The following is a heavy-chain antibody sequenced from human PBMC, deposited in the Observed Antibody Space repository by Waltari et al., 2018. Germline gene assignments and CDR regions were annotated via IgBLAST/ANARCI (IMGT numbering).Heavy chain of an antibody. V-gene: IGHV4-59*01. CDR2: IYYSGST. D-gene: IGHD1-26*01. Sequence: QVQLQESGPGLVKPSETLSLTCTVSGGSISSYYWSWIRQPPGKGLEWIGYIYYSGSTNYNPSLKSRVTISVDTSKNQFSLKLSSVTAADTAVYYCARGNRWELLHAFDIWGQGTMVTVSS. J-gene: IGHJ3*02. CDR1: GGSISSYY. CDR3: ARGNRWELLHAFDI.